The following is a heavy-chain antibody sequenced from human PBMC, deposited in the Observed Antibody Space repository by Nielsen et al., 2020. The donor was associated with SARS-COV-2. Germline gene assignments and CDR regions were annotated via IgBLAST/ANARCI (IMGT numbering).Heavy chain of an antibody. Sequence: GSLRLSCTVSGYSISSSPYYWVWIRQPPGKGLEWIGTIYYSGSTYYNPSLKSRLSIYVDTSKNQFSLKLSSVTAADTAVYYCARHMSSSWYSGFDYWGQGTLVTVSS. CDR3: ARHMSSSWYSGFDY. V-gene: IGHV4-39*01. CDR2: IYYSGST. D-gene: IGHD6-13*01. CDR1: GYSISSSPYY. J-gene: IGHJ4*02.